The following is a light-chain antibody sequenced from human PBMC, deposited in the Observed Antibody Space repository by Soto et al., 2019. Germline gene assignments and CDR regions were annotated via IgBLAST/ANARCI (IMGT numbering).Light chain of an antibody. V-gene: IGKV3-20*01. J-gene: IGKJ1*01. CDR3: QQYNNWPRT. Sequence: EIVLTQSPDTLSLSPGERATLSCRASHSVSSSYLAWYQQKPGQAPRLLIYGASSRATGIPDRFSGSGSGTDFTLTISRLEPEDFTVYYCQQYNNWPRTFGQGTKADIK. CDR1: HSVSSSY. CDR2: GAS.